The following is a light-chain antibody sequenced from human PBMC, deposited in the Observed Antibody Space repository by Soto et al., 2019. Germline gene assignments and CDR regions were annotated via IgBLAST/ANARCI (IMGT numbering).Light chain of an antibody. V-gene: IGKV3-20*01. CDR3: QQYEDSVLYT. J-gene: IGKJ2*01. CDR1: QSVRSSF. CDR2: DVS. Sequence: EIVLTQSPGTLSLSPGERATLSCRASQSVRSSFFAWYQQKPGQAPRLLIYDVSIRATGTPDRFSGSGSGTDFTLTINRLEPEDFAMYYCQQYEDSVLYTFSQGTKLEI.